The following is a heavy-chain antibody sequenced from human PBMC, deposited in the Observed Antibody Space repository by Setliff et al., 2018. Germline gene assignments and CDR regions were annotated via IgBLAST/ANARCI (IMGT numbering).Heavy chain of an antibody. CDR1: GGSINSGVYY. D-gene: IGHD1-1*01. CDR3: ARTGTYRYFDY. V-gene: IGHV4-39*01. Sequence: SETLSLTCTVSGGSINSGVYYWGGIRQPPGKGLEWIGRIYHGGDTYYNASLKSRLTISVDTSKNQFSLKLRSVTAADTAVYYCARTGTYRYFDYWGQGALVTVSS. J-gene: IGHJ4*02. CDR2: IYHGGDT.